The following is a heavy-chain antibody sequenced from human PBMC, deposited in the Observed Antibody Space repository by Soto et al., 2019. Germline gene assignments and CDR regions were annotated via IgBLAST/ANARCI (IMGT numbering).Heavy chain of an antibody. CDR3: ARNVDYFDP. CDR2: INTGNGNT. CDR1: GYTFTRYA. J-gene: IGHJ5*02. D-gene: IGHD4-17*01. V-gene: IGHV1-3*04. Sequence: QVQLVQSGAEVKKPGASVKVSCKSSGYTFTRYAMHWVRQAPGQGLELMGWINTGNGNTHYSQKFQGRGTFTRDASATTAYIELSRLPSEATAVYCCARNVDYFDPWCQGALVTVAS.